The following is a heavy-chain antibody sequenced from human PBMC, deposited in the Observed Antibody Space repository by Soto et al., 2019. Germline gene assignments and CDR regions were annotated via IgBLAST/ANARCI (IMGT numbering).Heavy chain of an antibody. CDR3: AKVFQYYYYGMDV. J-gene: IGHJ6*02. V-gene: IGHV3-23*01. CDR1: GFTFSSSA. CDR2: ISDSGAST. Sequence: GGSLRLSCAASGFTFSSSAMSWVRQAPGKGLEWVSAISDSGASTYYADSVKGRFTISRDNSKNTLYLQMNSLRAEDTALYYCAKVFQYYYYGMDVWGQGTTVTVSS.